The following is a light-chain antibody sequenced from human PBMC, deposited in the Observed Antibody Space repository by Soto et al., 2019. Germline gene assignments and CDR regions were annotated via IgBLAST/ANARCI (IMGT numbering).Light chain of an antibody. J-gene: IGKJ5*01. V-gene: IGKV2-28*01. CDR2: LAS. CDR3: LQAEKSPLT. CDR1: QSLLQSNGNNH. Sequence: DIVLTQSPLSLPVTPGEPASISCRSSQSLLQSNGNNHVDWYLQRPGQSPQLLLYLASSRASGVPDRFSGRGSGTEFSLEISRVEAEDVGFYYCLQAEKSPLTFGQGTRLEIK.